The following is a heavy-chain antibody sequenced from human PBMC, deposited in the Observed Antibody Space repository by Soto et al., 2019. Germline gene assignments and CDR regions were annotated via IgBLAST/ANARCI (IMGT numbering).Heavy chain of an antibody. V-gene: IGHV4-30-4*01. D-gene: IGHD2-15*01. J-gene: IGHJ4*02. Sequence: SETLSLTCIVSGGSISSGDYYWSWIRQPPGKGLEWIGYIYYSGSTYYNPSLKSRVTISVDTSKNQFSLKLSSVTAADTAVYYCARDHGGNLEYYFDYWGQGTLVTVSS. CDR2: IYYSGST. CDR3: ARDHGGNLEYYFDY. CDR1: GGSISSGDYY.